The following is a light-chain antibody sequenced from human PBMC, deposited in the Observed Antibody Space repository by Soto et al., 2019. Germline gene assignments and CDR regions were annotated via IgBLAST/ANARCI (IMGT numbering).Light chain of an antibody. CDR3: QHLNSFPPIP. Sequence: DIPLTQSPSFLSASIGDRVHITCRASHDISSYLAWYQQKPGKAPNLLIHTASILQSGVPSRFSGSGSGTEFTLTISSLQAEDFATYYCQHLNSFPPIPFGQGTRLDMK. CDR2: TAS. J-gene: IGKJ5*01. V-gene: IGKV1-9*01. CDR1: HDISSY.